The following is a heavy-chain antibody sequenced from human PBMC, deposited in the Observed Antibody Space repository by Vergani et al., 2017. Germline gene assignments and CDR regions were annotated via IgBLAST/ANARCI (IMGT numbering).Heavy chain of an antibody. CDR3: ARGGRIAAALDY. V-gene: IGHV4-31*03. Sequence: QVQLQESGPGLVKPSETLSLTCTVSGGSISSGGYYWSWIRQHPGKGLEWIGYIYYSGSTYYNPSLKSRVTISVDTSKNQFSLKLSSVTAADTAVYYCARGGRIAAALDYWGQGTLVTVSS. J-gene: IGHJ4*02. D-gene: IGHD6-13*01. CDR2: IYYSGST. CDR1: GGSISSGGYY.